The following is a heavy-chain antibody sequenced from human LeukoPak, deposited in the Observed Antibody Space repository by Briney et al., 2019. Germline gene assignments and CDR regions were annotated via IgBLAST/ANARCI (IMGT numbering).Heavy chain of an antibody. CDR2: IYHSGST. V-gene: IGHV4-38-2*02. D-gene: IGHD6-19*01. CDR3: ARVSIEYSSGWYNDY. J-gene: IGHJ4*02. CDR1: GYSISSGYY. Sequence: PSETLSLTCTVSGYSISSGYYWGWIRQPPGKGLEWIGSIYHSGSTYYNPSLKSRVTISVGTSKNQFSLKLSSVTAADTAVYYCARVSIEYSSGWYNDYWGQGTLVTVSS.